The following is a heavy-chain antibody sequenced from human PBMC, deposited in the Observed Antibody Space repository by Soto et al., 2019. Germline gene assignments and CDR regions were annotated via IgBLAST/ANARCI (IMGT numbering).Heavy chain of an antibody. Sequence: AASVKVSCKASGYTFTGYYMHWVRQAPGQGLEWMGWINPNSGGTNYAQKFQGWVTMTRDTSISTAYMELSRLRSDGTAVYYCARELSGSYSGFAFDIWGQGTMVTVSS. D-gene: IGHD1-26*01. CDR1: GYTFTGYY. J-gene: IGHJ3*02. V-gene: IGHV1-2*04. CDR2: INPNSGGT. CDR3: ARELSGSYSGFAFDI.